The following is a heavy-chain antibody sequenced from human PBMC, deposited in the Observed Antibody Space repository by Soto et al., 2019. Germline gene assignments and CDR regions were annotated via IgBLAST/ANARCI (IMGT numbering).Heavy chain of an antibody. CDR2: ISAYNGNT. J-gene: IGHJ4*02. Sequence: QVQLVQSGAEVKKPGASVKVSCKASGYTFTSYGISWVRQAPGQGLAWMGWISAYNGNTNYAQKLQGRVTMTTDTSTSTAYMELRSLRSDDAAVYYCARDRTTGTTRSPSNFDYWGQGTLVTVSS. D-gene: IGHD1-1*01. CDR1: GYTFTSYG. V-gene: IGHV1-18*04. CDR3: ARDRTTGTTRSPSNFDY.